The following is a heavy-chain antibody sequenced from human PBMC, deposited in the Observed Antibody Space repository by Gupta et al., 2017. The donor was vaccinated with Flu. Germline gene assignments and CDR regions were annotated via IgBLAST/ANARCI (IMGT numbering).Heavy chain of an antibody. CDR2: INNREQ. D-gene: IGHD3-3*01. V-gene: IGHV3-48*01. Sequence: EVHLVESGGGLVQPGGSLRLSCAASGFAFGDYSFPWVRPSQGKGLKWDSDINNREQWYADSVKGRFTISRDNAKNSLHLEMNSLRVEDTAVYYCARDREWAFDFWGQGTLVTVSS. CDR1: GFAFGDYS. CDR3: ARDREWAFDF. J-gene: IGHJ4*02.